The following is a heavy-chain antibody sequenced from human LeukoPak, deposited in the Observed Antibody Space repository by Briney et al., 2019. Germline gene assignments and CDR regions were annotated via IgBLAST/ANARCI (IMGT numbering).Heavy chain of an antibody. CDR1: GFTFSSYA. J-gene: IGHJ6*02. Sequence: GGSLRLSCAASGFTFSSYAMSWVRQAPGKGLEWVSAISGSGGSTYYADSVKGRFTISRDNSKNTLYLQMNSLRAEDTAVYYCAKNTYCDFWSGPSPGAYGMDVWGQGTTVTVSS. V-gene: IGHV3-23*01. D-gene: IGHD3-3*01. CDR3: AKNTYCDFWSGPSPGAYGMDV. CDR2: ISGSGGST.